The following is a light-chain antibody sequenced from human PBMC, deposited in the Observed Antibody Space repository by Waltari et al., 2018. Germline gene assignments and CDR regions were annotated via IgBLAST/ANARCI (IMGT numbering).Light chain of an antibody. CDR1: QSVSSN. J-gene: IGKJ2*01. Sequence: EIVMTQSPATLSVSQGERATSFCRASQSVSSNLAWYQQKPGQAPRLLIYGASTRATGIPARFSGSGSGTDFTLTISSLQSEDFAVYYCQQYNNWPPHTFGQGTKLEIK. V-gene: IGKV3-15*01. CDR2: GAS. CDR3: QQYNNWPPHT.